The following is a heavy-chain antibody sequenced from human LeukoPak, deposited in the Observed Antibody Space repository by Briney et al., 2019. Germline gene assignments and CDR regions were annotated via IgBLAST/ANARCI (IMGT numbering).Heavy chain of an antibody. J-gene: IGHJ5*02. D-gene: IGHD6-6*01. CDR3: ARAYSSSSYGNWFDP. CDR1: GGSFSGYY. CDR2: INHSGST. Sequence: SETLSLTCAVYGGSFSGYYWSWIRQPPGKGLEWIGEINHSGSTNYNPSLKSRVTISVDTSKNQFSLKLSSVTAADTAVYYCARAYSSSSYGNWFDPWGQGTLVTVSS. V-gene: IGHV4-34*01.